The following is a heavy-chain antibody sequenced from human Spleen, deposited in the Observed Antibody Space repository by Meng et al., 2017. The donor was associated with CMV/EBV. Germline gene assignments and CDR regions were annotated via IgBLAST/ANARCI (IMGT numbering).Heavy chain of an antibody. J-gene: IGHJ4*02. Sequence: GSLRLSCTVSGGSISSYYWSWIRQPPGKGLEWIGYIYYSGSTNYNPSLKSRVTISVDTSKNQFSLKLSSVTAADTAVYYCARGPLKHYDSIQIDSWGQGTLVTVSS. CDR1: GGSISSYY. D-gene: IGHD3-22*01. CDR3: ARGPLKHYDSIQIDS. CDR2: IYYSGST. V-gene: IGHV4-59*01.